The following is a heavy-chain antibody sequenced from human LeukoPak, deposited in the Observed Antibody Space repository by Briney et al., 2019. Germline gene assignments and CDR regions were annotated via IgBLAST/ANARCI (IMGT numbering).Heavy chain of an antibody. J-gene: IGHJ4*02. CDR3: ARSAYYYGSGSLDY. Sequence: GGSLRLSCAASGFTFSSYWMSWVRQAPGKGLEWVANIKQDGSEKYYVDSVKGRFTISRDNAKNSLYLQMNSLRAKDTAVYYCARSAYYYGSGSLDYWGQGTLVTVSS. V-gene: IGHV3-7*01. CDR1: GFTFSSYW. D-gene: IGHD3-10*01. CDR2: IKQDGSEK.